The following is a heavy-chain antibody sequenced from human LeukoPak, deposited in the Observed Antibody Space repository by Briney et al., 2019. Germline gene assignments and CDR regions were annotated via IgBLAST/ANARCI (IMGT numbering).Heavy chain of an antibody. CDR2: IYTSGSN. CDR3: ARHLVYSSSPHKTGFDY. V-gene: IGHV4-4*09. CDR1: GGSISSYY. Sequence: PSETLSLTCTVSGGSISSYYWSWIRQPPGKGLEWIGYIYTSGSNNYNPSLKSRVTISVDTSKNQFSLKLSSVTAADTAVYYCARHLVYSSSPHKTGFDYWGQGTLVTVSS. D-gene: IGHD6-6*01. J-gene: IGHJ4*02.